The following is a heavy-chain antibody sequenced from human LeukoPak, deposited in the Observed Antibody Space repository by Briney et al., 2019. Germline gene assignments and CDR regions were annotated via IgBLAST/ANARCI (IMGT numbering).Heavy chain of an antibody. Sequence: ASVKVSCKVSGYTLTELSMHWVRQAPGKGLEWMGGFDPEDGDRIYAQKFQGRVTMTEDTSTDTAYMELSSLRSDDTAVYYCATGPLLRYLPPPGRWDYWGQGTLVTVSS. CDR3: ATGPLLRYLPPPGRWDY. CDR1: GYTLTELS. J-gene: IGHJ4*02. V-gene: IGHV1-24*01. CDR2: FDPEDGDR. D-gene: IGHD3-9*01.